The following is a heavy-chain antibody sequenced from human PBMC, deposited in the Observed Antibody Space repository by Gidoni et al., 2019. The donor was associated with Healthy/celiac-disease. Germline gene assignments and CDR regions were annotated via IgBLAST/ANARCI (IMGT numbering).Heavy chain of an antibody. CDR2: ISYDGSNN. CDR3: AKDLDIVVVPADLGNWFDP. D-gene: IGHD2-2*03. V-gene: IGHV3-30*18. CDR1: GFTFSSYG. Sequence: QVQLVESGGGVVQPGRSLRLSCAAPGFTFSSYGMPWVRQAPGKGLEWVAVISYDGSNNYYADSVKGRFTNSRDNSKNTRYLQMNSLRAEDTAVYYCAKDLDIVVVPADLGNWFDPWGQGTLVTVSS. J-gene: IGHJ5*02.